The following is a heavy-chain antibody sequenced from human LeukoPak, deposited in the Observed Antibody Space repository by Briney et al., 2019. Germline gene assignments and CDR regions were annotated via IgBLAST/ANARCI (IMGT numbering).Heavy chain of an antibody. Sequence: GASVKVSCKASGGTFSSYAISWVRQAPGQGLEWMGRIIPILGIANYAQKFQGRVTITADKSTSTAYMELSSLRSEDTAVYYCARGPITMVRGVTAIYDYWGQGTLVTVSS. CDR2: IIPILGIA. CDR3: ARGPITMVRGVTAIYDY. D-gene: IGHD3-10*01. V-gene: IGHV1-69*04. CDR1: GGTFSSYA. J-gene: IGHJ4*02.